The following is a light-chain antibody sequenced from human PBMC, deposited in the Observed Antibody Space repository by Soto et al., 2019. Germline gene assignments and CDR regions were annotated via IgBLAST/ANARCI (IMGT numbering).Light chain of an antibody. V-gene: IGKV3-15*01. CDR3: QQYNNWPPLT. CDR2: GAS. Sequence: EIVMTQSPATLSVSPWEGATLSCRASQSVSSNLAWYQQKPGQAPRLLIYGASTRATGIPARFSGSGSGTEFTLTISSLQSEDFAVYYCQQYNNWPPLTFGGGTKVDIK. J-gene: IGKJ4*01. CDR1: QSVSSN.